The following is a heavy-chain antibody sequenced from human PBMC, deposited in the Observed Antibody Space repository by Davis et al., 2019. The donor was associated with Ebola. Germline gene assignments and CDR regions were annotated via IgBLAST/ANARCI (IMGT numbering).Heavy chain of an antibody. CDR3: AKVYYGSGSPPPVEDV. J-gene: IGHJ6*02. Sequence: GGSLRLSCAASGFTVSSNYMSWVRQAPGKGLEWVSVIYSGGSTYYADSVKGRFTISRDNSKNTLYLQMNSLRAEDTAVYYCAKVYYGSGSPPPVEDVWGQGTTVTVSS. CDR1: GFTVSSNY. V-gene: IGHV3-53*01. D-gene: IGHD3-10*01. CDR2: IYSGGST.